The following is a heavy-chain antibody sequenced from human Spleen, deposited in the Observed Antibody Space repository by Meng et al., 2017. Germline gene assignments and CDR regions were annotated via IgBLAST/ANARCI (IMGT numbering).Heavy chain of an antibody. V-gene: IGHV3-7*01. CDR2: IKLDGSET. CDR3: ARGQGITVAGLFDY. J-gene: IGHJ4*02. CDR1: GFSVSHNY. Sequence: GESLKISCAASGFSVSHNYMSWVRQAPGKGLEWVANIKLDGSETYYVDSVKGRFTISRDNAKNSLFLQLNSLRAEDTAVYYCARGQGITVAGLFDYWGLGALVTVSS. D-gene: IGHD6-19*01.